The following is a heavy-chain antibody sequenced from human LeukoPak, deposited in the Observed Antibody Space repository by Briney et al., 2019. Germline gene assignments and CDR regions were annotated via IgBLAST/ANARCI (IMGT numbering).Heavy chain of an antibody. CDR1: GFTFSSHA. CDR2: ISGSGGST. Sequence: GGSLRLSCAASGFTFSSHAMSWVRQAPGKGLEWVSAISGSGGSTYYADSVKGRFTISRDNSKNTLYLQMNSLRAEDTAVYYCANSAGWYQLLPWFDPWGQGTLVTVSS. D-gene: IGHD2-2*01. CDR3: ANSAGWYQLLPWFDP. V-gene: IGHV3-23*01. J-gene: IGHJ5*02.